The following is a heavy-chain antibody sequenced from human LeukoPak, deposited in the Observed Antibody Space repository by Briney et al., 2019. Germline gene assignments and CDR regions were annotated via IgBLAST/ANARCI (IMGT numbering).Heavy chain of an antibody. V-gene: IGHV4-39*01. CDR2: IYYSGST. Sequence: SETLSLTCTVSGGSIRSSSYYWGWIRQPPGKGLEWIGSIYYSGSTYYNPSLKSRVTISVDTSKNQFSLKLSSVTAADTAVYYCARHYDIMDWFDPWGQGALVTVSS. J-gene: IGHJ5*02. CDR3: ARHYDIMDWFDP. CDR1: GGSIRSSSYY. D-gene: IGHD3-9*01.